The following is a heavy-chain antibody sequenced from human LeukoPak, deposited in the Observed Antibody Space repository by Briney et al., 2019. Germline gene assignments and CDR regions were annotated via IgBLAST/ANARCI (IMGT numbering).Heavy chain of an antibody. J-gene: IGHJ3*02. CDR2: INWNGGST. CDR1: GFTFDDYG. D-gene: IGHD2-21*02. CDR3: ARDRESCGGDCYSSNDAFDI. V-gene: IGHV3-20*03. Sequence: GGSLRLSYAASGFTFDDYGMSWVRQAPGKGLEWVSDINWNGGSTGYADSVKGRFTISRDNAKNSLYLQMNSLRAEDTALYYCARDRESCGGDCYSSNDAFDIWGQGTMVTVSS.